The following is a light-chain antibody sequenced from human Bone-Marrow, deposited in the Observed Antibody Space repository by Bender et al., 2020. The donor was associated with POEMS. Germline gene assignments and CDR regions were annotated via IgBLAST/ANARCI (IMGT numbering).Light chain of an antibody. V-gene: IGLV1-44*01. CDR3: SSWDDSLNAWV. Sequence: QSVLTQPPSASGTPGQSVTISCSGTSSNFGNNAANWYQHVPGTAPKLLIYSNNQRPSGVPARFSASSSGTSASLAISGLHSDDEADYYCSSWDDSLNAWVFGGGTKLTVL. CDR2: SNN. CDR1: SSNFGNNA. J-gene: IGLJ3*02.